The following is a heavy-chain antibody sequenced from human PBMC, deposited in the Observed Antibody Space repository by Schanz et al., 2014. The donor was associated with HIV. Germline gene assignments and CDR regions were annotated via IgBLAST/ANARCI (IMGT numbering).Heavy chain of an antibody. J-gene: IGHJ6*02. CDR1: GFTFSSYG. CDR2: VWDDGSNK. D-gene: IGHD3-16*01. Sequence: QVQLVESGGGVVHPGRSLRLSCAASGFTFSSYGMHWVRQAPGKGLEWVAVVWDDGSNKYYGDSVKGRFTISRDNAKNXXXPQKTSVRYYDTTGXYVTNDPAEGLYYLYGMDVWGQGTRVNVSS. V-gene: IGHV3-33*01. CDR3: TNDPAEGLYYLYGMDV.